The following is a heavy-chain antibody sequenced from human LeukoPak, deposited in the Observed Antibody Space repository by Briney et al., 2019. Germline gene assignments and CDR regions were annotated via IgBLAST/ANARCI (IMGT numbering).Heavy chain of an antibody. Sequence: PGGSLRLSCADSGFTFSSYSMNWVRQAPGKVLEWVSSISSSSSYIYYADSVKGRFTISRDNAKNSLYLQMNSLRAEDTAVYYCATLDGTRPDYWGQGNLVTVSS. D-gene: IGHD3/OR15-3a*01. V-gene: IGHV3-21*01. CDR2: ISSSSSYI. CDR3: ATLDGTRPDY. CDR1: GFTFSSYS. J-gene: IGHJ4*02.